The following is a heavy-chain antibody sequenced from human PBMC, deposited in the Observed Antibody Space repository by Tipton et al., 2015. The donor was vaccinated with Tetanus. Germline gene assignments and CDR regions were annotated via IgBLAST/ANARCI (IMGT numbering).Heavy chain of an antibody. J-gene: IGHJ4*02. Sequence: SLRLSCAASGFTFSAYAMTWVRQAPGKGLEWVSAIGANGRSTYYAGSVKGRFATYRDNSNNTLYLRMNSLRAEDTAVYYCVRDGPRRSGYGDYWGQGTLVTVSS. D-gene: IGHD6-13*01. CDR1: GFTFSAYA. V-gene: IGHV3-23*01. CDR3: VRDGPRRSGYGDY. CDR2: IGANGRST.